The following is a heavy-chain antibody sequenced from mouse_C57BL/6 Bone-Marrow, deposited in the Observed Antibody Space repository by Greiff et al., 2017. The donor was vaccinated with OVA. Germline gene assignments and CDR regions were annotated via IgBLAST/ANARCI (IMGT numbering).Heavy chain of an antibody. V-gene: IGHV1-36*01. CDR3: ALYGSSDNGYFDV. CDR2: VYPYNGGT. D-gene: IGHD1-1*01. CDR1: GFTFTDYY. J-gene: IGHJ1*03. Sequence: VQLQQSGAVLVKPGPSVKISCKASGFTFTDYYMHWVKQSHGKSLEWIGLVYPYNGGTSYNQKFKGKATLTVDTSSSTAYMELNSLTSEDSAVYYCALYGSSDNGYFDVWGTGTTVTVSS.